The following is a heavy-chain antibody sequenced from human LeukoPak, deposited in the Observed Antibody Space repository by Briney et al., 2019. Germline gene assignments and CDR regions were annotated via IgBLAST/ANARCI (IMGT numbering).Heavy chain of an antibody. CDR2: IYPGDSDT. CDR3: ARRSYFNYYDSSGPADY. J-gene: IGHJ4*02. V-gene: IGHV5-51*01. Sequence: GESLKISCKGSGYSFTSYWIGWVRQMPGKGLEWMGIIYPGDSDTRYSPSFRGQVTISADKSISTAYLQWSSLKASDTAMYYCARRSYFNYYDSSGPADYWGQGTLVTVSS. D-gene: IGHD3-22*01. CDR1: GYSFTSYW.